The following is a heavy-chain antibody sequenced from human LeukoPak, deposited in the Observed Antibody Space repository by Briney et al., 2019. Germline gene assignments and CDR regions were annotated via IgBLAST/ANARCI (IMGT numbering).Heavy chain of an antibody. CDR2: ISSRCSYI. CDR3: ARELTGAFDI. CDR1: GFTFSSYS. Sequence: GESLRLSCAASGFTFSSYSMNWVRQAPGKGLEWVSSISSRCSYIYYADSVKGRFTISRDNATNSLYLQMNSLRAEDTAVYYCARELTGAFDIWGQGTMATLSS. J-gene: IGHJ3*02. V-gene: IGHV3-21*01.